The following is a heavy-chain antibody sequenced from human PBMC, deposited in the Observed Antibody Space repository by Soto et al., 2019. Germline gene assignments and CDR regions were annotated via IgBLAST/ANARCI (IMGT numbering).Heavy chain of an antibody. CDR1: GFTFSSFG. CDR2: ISYDGSNK. Sequence: QVQLVESGGGVVQPGRSLRLSCAASGFTFSSFGMHWVRQAPGKGLEWVAVISYDGSNKYYADSVKGRFTISRDNSKNTLYLQMNSLRAEDTAVYYCAKDLQEMATPLDYWGQGTLVTVSS. CDR3: AKDLQEMATPLDY. J-gene: IGHJ4*02. V-gene: IGHV3-30*18. D-gene: IGHD5-12*01.